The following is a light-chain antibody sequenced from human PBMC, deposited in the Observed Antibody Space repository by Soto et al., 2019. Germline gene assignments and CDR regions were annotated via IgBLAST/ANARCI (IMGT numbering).Light chain of an antibody. CDR3: QQYNNWRGA. J-gene: IGKJ1*01. CDR2: GAS. V-gene: IGKV3-15*01. Sequence: EIVMTQSPATLSLSPGERATLSCRASHSVSSSLAWYQQKPGQAPRLLISGASTRATGIPARFSGSGSGTEFTLTISSLQSEDFAVYYCQQYNNWRGAFGQGTKVDIK. CDR1: HSVSSS.